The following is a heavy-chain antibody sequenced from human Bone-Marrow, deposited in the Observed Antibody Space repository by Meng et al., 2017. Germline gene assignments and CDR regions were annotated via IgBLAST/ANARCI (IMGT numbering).Heavy chain of an antibody. CDR3: AKGGTSREINY. CDR2: INSDGSST. D-gene: IGHD1-1*01. V-gene: IGHV3-74*01. Sequence: EVQLVESGGGLVQPGGSLRLSCAASGFTFSSYWMHWVRQAPGKGLVWVSRINSDGSSTSYADSVKGRFTISRDNAKNTLYLQMNSLRVEDTAVYYCAKGGTSREINYWGQGTLVTVSS. CDR1: GFTFSSYW. J-gene: IGHJ4*02.